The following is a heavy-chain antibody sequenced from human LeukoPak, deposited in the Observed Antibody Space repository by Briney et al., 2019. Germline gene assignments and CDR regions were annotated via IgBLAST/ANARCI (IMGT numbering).Heavy chain of an antibody. D-gene: IGHD6-13*01. Sequence: GTSLRLSCAASGFTFRNYAMHWVRQVPGKGPEWVSGISWNGDNIAYADSVKGRFTISRDNSKNTLYLQMNSLRAEDTAVYYCARNIAAAGTDYWGQGTLVTVSS. CDR3: ARNIAAAGTDY. CDR1: GFTFRNYA. V-gene: IGHV3-9*01. J-gene: IGHJ4*02. CDR2: ISWNGDNI.